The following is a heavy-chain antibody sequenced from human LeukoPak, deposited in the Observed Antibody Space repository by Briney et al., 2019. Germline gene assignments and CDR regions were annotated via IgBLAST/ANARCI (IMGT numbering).Heavy chain of an antibody. CDR2: IYHSGST. J-gene: IGHJ4*02. V-gene: IGHV4-39*07. D-gene: IGHD4-17*01. CDR3: ARDWSGEAPPDY. Sequence: SETLSLTCTVSGGSISSSSYYWAWIRQPPGKGLEWIGSIYHSGSTYYNPSLKSRVTISVDTSKNQFSLKLSSVTAADTAVYYCARDWSGEAPPDYWGQGTLVTVSS. CDR1: GGSISSSSYY.